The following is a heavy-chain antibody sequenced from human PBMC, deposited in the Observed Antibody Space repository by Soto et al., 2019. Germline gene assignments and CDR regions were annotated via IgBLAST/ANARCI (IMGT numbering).Heavy chain of an antibody. V-gene: IGHV4-59*01. CDR2: IYYSGTT. J-gene: IGHJ4*02. Sequence: QVQLQESGPGLVKPSETLSLTCTVCGGSISSDYWSWIRQPPGKGLEWIGYIYYSGTTNYNPSLKSRVTKSVDTANSELSRMMSYVTAADEGVYYCARLAARYYFDHWGQGTLVTVSS. CDR3: ARLAARYYFDH. D-gene: IGHD1-26*01. CDR1: GGSISSDY.